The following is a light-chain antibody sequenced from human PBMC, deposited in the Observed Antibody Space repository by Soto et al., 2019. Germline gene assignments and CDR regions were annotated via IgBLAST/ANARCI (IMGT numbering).Light chain of an antibody. CDR1: QSVSGSY. CDR2: GAS. CDR3: QQYVSPPIT. Sequence: EIVMTQSPGTLSLSPGEAATLSCRASQSVSGSYLAWYQQKPGQAPRLVIYGASSRATGIPDRFSGSGSGTDFTLTISRLEPEDFAVYYCQQYVSPPITFGQGTRLEIK. J-gene: IGKJ5*01. V-gene: IGKV3-20*01.